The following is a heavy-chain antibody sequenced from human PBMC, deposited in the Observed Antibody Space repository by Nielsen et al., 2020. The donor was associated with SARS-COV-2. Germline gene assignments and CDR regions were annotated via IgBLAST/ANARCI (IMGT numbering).Heavy chain of an antibody. Sequence: SETLSLTCAISGDSVSSNSAAWNWIRQSPSRGLEWLGRTYYRSKWYNDYAVSVKSRITISLDTSKNQFSLQLNSVTPEDTAVYYCARAPLRPLWVGAFDIWGQGTMVTVSS. CDR2: TYYRSKWYN. J-gene: IGHJ3*02. CDR1: GDSVSSNSAA. CDR3: ARAPLRPLWVGAFDI. V-gene: IGHV6-1*01. D-gene: IGHD2/OR15-2a*01.